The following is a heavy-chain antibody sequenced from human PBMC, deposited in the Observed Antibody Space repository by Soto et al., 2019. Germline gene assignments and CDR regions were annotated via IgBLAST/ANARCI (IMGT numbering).Heavy chain of an antibody. CDR3: ARDYADYGDYVGFDY. CDR2: IYSGGST. CDR1: GFTVSSNY. J-gene: IGHJ4*02. D-gene: IGHD4-17*01. Sequence: EVQLVESGGGLVQPGGSLRLSCAASGFTVSSNYMSWVRQAPGKGLEWVSVIYSGGSTYYADSVKGRFTISRDNSKNTLYLQMNSLRAEDTAVYYCARDYADYGDYVGFDYWGQGTLVTVSS. V-gene: IGHV3-66*01.